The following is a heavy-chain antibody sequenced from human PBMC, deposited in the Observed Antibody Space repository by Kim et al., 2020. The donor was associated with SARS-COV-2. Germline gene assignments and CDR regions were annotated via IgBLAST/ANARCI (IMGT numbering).Heavy chain of an antibody. J-gene: IGHJ6*02. D-gene: IGHD3-10*01. CDR1: GFTFGDYA. CDR3: TRATGGAYYYYGMDV. V-gene: IGHV3-49*04. Sequence: GGSLRLSCTASGFTFGDYAMSWVRQAPGKGLEWVGFIRSKAYGGTTEYAASVKGRFTISRDDSKSIAYLQMNSLKTEDTAVYYCTRATGGAYYYYGMDVWGQGTTVTVSS. CDR2: IRSKAYGGTT.